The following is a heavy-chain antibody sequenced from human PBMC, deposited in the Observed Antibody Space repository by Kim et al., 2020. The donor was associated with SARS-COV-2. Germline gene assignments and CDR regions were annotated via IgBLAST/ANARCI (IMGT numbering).Heavy chain of an antibody. CDR2: IYYSGST. D-gene: IGHD3-10*01. Sequence: SETLSLTCTVSGGSISSSSYYWGWIRQPPGKGLEWIGSIYYSGSTYYNPSLKSRVTISVDTSKNQFSLKLSSVTAADTAVYYCARSYYYGSGSYYLNDYWGQGTLVTVSS. J-gene: IGHJ4*02. CDR1: GGSISSSSYY. CDR3: ARSYYYGSGSYYLNDY. V-gene: IGHV4-39*01.